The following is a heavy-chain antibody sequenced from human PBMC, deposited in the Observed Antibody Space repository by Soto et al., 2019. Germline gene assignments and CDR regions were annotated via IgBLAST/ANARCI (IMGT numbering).Heavy chain of an antibody. D-gene: IGHD6-19*01. CDR2: ISGYNGNT. J-gene: IGHJ4*02. CDR3: ARGGTGAYSSGRYDY. V-gene: IGHV1-18*04. CDR1: GYTFNIYG. Sequence: QVQLVQSGAEVKKPGASVMLSCKASGYTFNIYGISWVRKAPGQGLEWMGWISGYNGNTNYAHQLQDRVTVTTDKSMRTAYMELRSLRSDETAVYSCARGGTGAYSSGRYDYGGQGTLVTVSS.